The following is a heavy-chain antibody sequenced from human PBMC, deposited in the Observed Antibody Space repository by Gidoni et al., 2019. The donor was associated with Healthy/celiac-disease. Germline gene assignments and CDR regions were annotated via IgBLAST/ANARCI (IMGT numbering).Heavy chain of an antibody. Sequence: QVQLVESGGGVVQSGGSLRLSCAASGFTFSSYAMHWVRQAPGKGLEWVAVISYDGRNKYYADSVKGRFTISRDNSKNTLYLQMNSLRAEDTAVYYCARDREGGGLDYWGQGTLVTVSS. V-gene: IGHV3-30-3*01. J-gene: IGHJ4*02. D-gene: IGHD1-26*01. CDR3: ARDREGGGLDY. CDR1: GFTFSSYA. CDR2: ISYDGRNK.